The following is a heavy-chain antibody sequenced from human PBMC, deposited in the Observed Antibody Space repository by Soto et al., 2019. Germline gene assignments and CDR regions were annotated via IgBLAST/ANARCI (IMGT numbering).Heavy chain of an antibody. Sequence: LRLSCAASGFTFSSYSMNWVRQAPGKGLEWVSSISSSSSYIYYADSVKGRFTISRDNAKNSLYLQMNSLRAEDTAVYYCARDWDYDCSGGSCLGYYYYGMDVWGQGTTVTVSS. CDR3: ARDWDYDCSGGSCLGYYYYGMDV. CDR2: ISSSSSYI. CDR1: GFTFSSYS. V-gene: IGHV3-21*01. D-gene: IGHD2-15*01. J-gene: IGHJ6*02.